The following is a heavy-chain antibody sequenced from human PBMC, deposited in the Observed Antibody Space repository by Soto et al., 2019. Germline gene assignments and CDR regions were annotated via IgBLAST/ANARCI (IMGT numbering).Heavy chain of an antibody. J-gene: IGHJ5*02. D-gene: IGHD5-12*01. CDR3: ARGTDEAKIRLDP. Sequence: PGGSLRLSCAASGFTVSSNYMTWVRQAPGKGLEWVSSIHPGGDTFYADSVKGRFSFSRDNSKNTVYLQMNSLRVEDTAVYYCARGTDEAKIRLDPWGQGTLVTVYS. V-gene: IGHV3-53*01. CDR1: GFTVSSNY. CDR2: IHPGGDT.